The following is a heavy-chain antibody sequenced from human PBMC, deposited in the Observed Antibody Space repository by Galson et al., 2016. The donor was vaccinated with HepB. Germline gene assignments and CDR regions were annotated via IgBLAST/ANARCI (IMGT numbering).Heavy chain of an antibody. CDR1: GYSFTSYW. Sequence: QSGAEVKKPGESLRISCKGSGYSFTSYWITWVRQMPGKGLEWMGRIDPSDSYTHYSPSFQGHVTFSVDKSISTAYLQWSSLKASDTAIYYCARVLLGSYYYSNWFDPWGQGTLVTVSS. CDR3: ARVLLGSYYYSNWFDP. CDR2: IDPSDSYT. J-gene: IGHJ5*02. D-gene: IGHD3-22*01. V-gene: IGHV5-10-1*01.